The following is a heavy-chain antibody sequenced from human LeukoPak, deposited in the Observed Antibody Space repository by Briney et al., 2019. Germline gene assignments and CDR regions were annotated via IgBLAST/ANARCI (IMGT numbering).Heavy chain of an antibody. CDR3: ARGPPNWGYDY. CDR1: GYTFTSYD. V-gene: IGHV1-8*01. D-gene: IGHD7-27*01. CDR2: MSPNSGNT. Sequence: ASVKVSCTASGYTFTSYDINWARQATGQGLEWMGWMSPNSGNTGYAQKFQGRVTMTRSTSMSTAYMELSSLRSEDTAVYYCARGPPNWGYDYWGQGTLVTVSS. J-gene: IGHJ4*02.